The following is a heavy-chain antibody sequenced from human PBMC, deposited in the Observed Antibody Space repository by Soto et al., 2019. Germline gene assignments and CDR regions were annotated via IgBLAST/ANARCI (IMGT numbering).Heavy chain of an antibody. D-gene: IGHD3-9*01. V-gene: IGHV3-30-3*01. CDR3: AKETNAYEINF. CDR1: GFIFSGYA. J-gene: IGHJ4*02. Sequence: QVQLVESGGGVVQPGGSLRLSCAASGFIFSGYAMHWVRQAPGKGLEWVAVISYDGNTQYYADSVKGRFTVSRANSNDILYVEMNNLRDGDTAMYYCAKETNAYEINFWGQGTLVTVST. CDR2: ISYDGNTQ.